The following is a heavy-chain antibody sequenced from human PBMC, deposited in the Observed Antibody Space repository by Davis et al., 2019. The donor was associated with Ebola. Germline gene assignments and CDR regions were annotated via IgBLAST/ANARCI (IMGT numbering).Heavy chain of an antibody. CDR2: IYHSGST. J-gene: IGHJ5*02. D-gene: IGHD4-23*01. Sequence: MPSETLSLTCAVSGGSISSGGYSWSWIRQPPGKGLEWIGYIYHSGSTYYNPSLKSRVTISVDRSKNQFSLKLSSVTAADTAVYYCARSQTTVVTGWFDPWGQGTLVTVSS. CDR3: ARSQTTVVTGWFDP. V-gene: IGHV4-30-2*01. CDR1: GGSISSGGYS.